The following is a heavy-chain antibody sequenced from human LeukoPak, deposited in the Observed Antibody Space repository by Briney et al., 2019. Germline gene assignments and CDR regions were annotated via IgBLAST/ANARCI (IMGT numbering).Heavy chain of an antibody. J-gene: IGHJ4*02. CDR1: GFTFSSYA. CDR3: AITAARCY. V-gene: IGHV3-23*01. D-gene: IGHD6-6*01. Sequence: GGSLRLSCAASGFTFSSYAMSWVRQAPGKGLEWVSSISGSAGFTYYADSVKGRFTISRDNSENTLYLQMNSLRAEDTAVYYCAITAARCYWGQGTLVTVSS. CDR2: ISGSAGFT.